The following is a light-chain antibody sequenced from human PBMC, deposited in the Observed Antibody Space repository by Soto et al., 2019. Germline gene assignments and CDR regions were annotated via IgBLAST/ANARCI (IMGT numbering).Light chain of an antibody. CDR2: VNPDGSH. CDR3: QTWGTGIVV. CDR1: SGHSYYA. V-gene: IGLV4-69*01. J-gene: IGLJ2*01. Sequence: QLVLTQSPSASASLGASVKVTCTLSSGHSYYAIAWHQQQPEKGPRFLMKVNPDGSHTKGDGIPDRFSGSSSGAERYLTISSLQSEYEADYYCQTWGTGIVVFGGGTTLTVL.